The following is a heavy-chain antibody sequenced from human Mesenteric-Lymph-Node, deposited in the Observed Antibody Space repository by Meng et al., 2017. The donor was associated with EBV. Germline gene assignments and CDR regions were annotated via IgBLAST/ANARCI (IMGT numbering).Heavy chain of an antibody. D-gene: IGHD1-1*01. CDR1: GGTFISNA. CDR2: IIPIFGTA. Sequence: QGQLVQSGGEVMKQGSSVKVPCKAAGGTFISNAISWVRQAPGQGLDWMGGIIPIFGTANYAQKFQGRVTITADKSTSTAYMELSSLRSEDTAVYYCARDRGLERNDGIDYWGQGTLVTVSS. CDR3: ARDRGLERNDGIDY. J-gene: IGHJ4*02. V-gene: IGHV1-69*06.